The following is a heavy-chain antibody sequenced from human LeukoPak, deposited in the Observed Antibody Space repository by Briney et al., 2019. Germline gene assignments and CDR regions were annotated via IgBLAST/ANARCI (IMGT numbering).Heavy chain of an antibody. CDR3: AHLRGYWNYFSFDY. D-gene: IGHD1-7*01. V-gene: IGHV2-70*12. Sequence: SGPALVKPTQTLTLTFTLSGFSLSTSGMCVSWIRQPPGKALEWLAHIDWDDDKYYSTSLKTRLTISKDTSKNQVVLTMTNMDPVDTATYYCAHLRGYWNYFSFDYWGQGTLVTVSS. J-gene: IGHJ4*02. CDR1: GFSLSTSGMC. CDR2: IDWDDDK.